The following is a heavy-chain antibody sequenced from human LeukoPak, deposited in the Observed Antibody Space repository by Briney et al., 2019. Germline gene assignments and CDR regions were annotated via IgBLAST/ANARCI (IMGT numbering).Heavy chain of an antibody. J-gene: IGHJ3*02. D-gene: IGHD3-22*01. CDR1: GGSISSYY. CDR3: ARPTTYYYDSSALPRAFDI. CDR2: IYYSGST. Sequence: SETLSLTCTVSGGSISSYYWSWIRQPPGKGLEWIGYIYYSGSTNYNPSLKSRVTISVDTSKNQFSLKLSSVTAADTAVYYCARPTTYYYDSSALPRAFDIWGQGTMVTVSS. V-gene: IGHV4-59*08.